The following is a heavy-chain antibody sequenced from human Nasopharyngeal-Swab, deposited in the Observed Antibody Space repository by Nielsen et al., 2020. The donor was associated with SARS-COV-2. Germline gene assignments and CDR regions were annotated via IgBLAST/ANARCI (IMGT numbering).Heavy chain of an antibody. D-gene: IGHD4-17*01. J-gene: IGHJ4*02. Sequence: GESLKISCAASGFTFSSYGMHWVRQAPGKGLEWVAVIWYDGSNKYYADSVKGRFTISRDNSKNTLYLQMNSLRAEDTAVYYCAREHDYGDSRGIGCFDYWGQGTLVTVSS. V-gene: IGHV3-33*01. CDR2: IWYDGSNK. CDR3: AREHDYGDSRGIGCFDY. CDR1: GFTFSSYG.